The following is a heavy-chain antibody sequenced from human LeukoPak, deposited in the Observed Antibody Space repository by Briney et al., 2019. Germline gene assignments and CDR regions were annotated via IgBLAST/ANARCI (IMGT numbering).Heavy chain of an antibody. CDR1: GYIFTNYG. Sequence: ASVKVSCKASGYIFTNYGITWVRQAPGQGLEWMGWISAYNGNTNYAQKLQGRVTMTTDTSTTTAYMELRSLRSDDTAVYYCARYGYCSSTSCPNYYYYYMDVWGKGTTVTVSS. D-gene: IGHD2-2*03. V-gene: IGHV1-18*01. CDR3: ARYGYCSSTSCPNYYYYYMDV. J-gene: IGHJ6*03. CDR2: ISAYNGNT.